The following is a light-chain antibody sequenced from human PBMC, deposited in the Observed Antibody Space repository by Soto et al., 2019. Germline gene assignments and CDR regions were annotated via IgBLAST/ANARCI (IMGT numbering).Light chain of an antibody. CDR2: KES. CDR1: QSISTW. Sequence: DIQMTQSPSTLSASVGDRVNITCRATQSISTWLAWYQHKPGKAPNLLIYKESSLESGVPSRFSGSGSGTEFTLTISSLQPDDVAPYYCQQYGRYRTFGQGTKVEIK. J-gene: IGKJ1*01. CDR3: QQYGRYRT. V-gene: IGKV1-5*03.